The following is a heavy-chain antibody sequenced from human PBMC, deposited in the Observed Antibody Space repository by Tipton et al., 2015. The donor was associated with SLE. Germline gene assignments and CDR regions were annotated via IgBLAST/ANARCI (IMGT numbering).Heavy chain of an antibody. Sequence: QLVQSGAEVKKPGASVKVSCKASGYTFTSYGISWVRQAPGQGLEWMGWISAYNGNTNYAQKLQGRVTMTTDTSTSTAYMELRSLRSDDTAVYYCAREGAPVTIFGVAPDWFDPWGQGTLVTVSS. CDR2: ISAYNGNT. V-gene: IGHV1-18*01. D-gene: IGHD3-3*01. CDR3: AREGAPVTIFGVAPDWFDP. CDR1: GYTFTSYG. J-gene: IGHJ5*02.